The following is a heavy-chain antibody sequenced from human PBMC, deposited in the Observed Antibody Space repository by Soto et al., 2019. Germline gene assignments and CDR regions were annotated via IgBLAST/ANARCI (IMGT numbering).Heavy chain of an antibody. V-gene: IGHV1-69*02. CDR1: GGTFSSYT. Sequence: SVKVSCKASGGTFSSYTISWVRQAPGQGLEWMGRIIPILGIANYAQKFQGRVTITADKSTSTAYMELSSLRSEDTAVYYCAILCGGTSCYASYYFDYWGQGTLVTVSS. CDR2: IIPILGIA. J-gene: IGHJ4*02. D-gene: IGHD2-2*01. CDR3: AILCGGTSCYASYYFDY.